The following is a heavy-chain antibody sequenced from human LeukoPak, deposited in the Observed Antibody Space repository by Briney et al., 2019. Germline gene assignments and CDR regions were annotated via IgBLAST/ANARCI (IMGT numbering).Heavy chain of an antibody. D-gene: IGHD1-26*01. CDR1: SGSMSRSSYY. CDR3: ARGNRWELQGVFDY. V-gene: IGHV4-39*07. J-gene: IGHJ4*02. CDR2: MYYSGST. Sequence: SETLSLTCTVSSGSMSRSSYYWSWIRQPPGKGLEWIASMYYSGSTYYYPSLKSRVTISVDTSKNQFSLKLSSVTAAATAVYSCARGNRWELQGVFDYWGQGTLVTVSS.